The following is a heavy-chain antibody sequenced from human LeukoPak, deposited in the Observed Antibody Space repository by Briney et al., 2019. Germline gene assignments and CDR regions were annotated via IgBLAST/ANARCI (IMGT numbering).Heavy chain of an antibody. D-gene: IGHD2-2*01. CDR3: ARDHCSSTSCLNYYYYYGMDV. J-gene: IGHJ6*02. Sequence: PGGSLRLSCAASGFTFSSYAMHWVRQAPGKGLEWVSSISSSSSYIYYADSVKGRFTISRDNAKNSLYLQMNSLRAEDTAVYYCARDHCSSTSCLNYYYYYGMDVWGQGTTVTVSS. V-gene: IGHV3-21*01. CDR1: GFTFSSYA. CDR2: ISSSSSYI.